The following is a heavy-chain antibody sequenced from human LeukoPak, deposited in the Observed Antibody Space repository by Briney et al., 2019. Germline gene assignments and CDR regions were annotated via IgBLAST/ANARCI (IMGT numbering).Heavy chain of an antibody. D-gene: IGHD1-14*01. J-gene: IGHJ4*02. CDR2: IYSGGTT. CDR3: ARDRGHTTDY. V-gene: IGHV3-53*01. CDR1: GFTVSTNY. Sequence: TGGSLRLSCAASGFTVSTNYMSWVRQAPGKGLEWVSLIYSGGTTYYADSVKGRFTISRDSSKNKLYLQMNSLRAEDTAVYYCARDRGHTTDYWGQGTLVTVSS.